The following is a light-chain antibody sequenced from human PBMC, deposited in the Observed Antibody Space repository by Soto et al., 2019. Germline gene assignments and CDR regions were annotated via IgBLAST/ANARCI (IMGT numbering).Light chain of an antibody. CDR3: LQDYSYPWT. J-gene: IGKJ1*01. CDR1: QALSNY. CDR2: AAS. Sequence: IQLTQSPSVLSASVGDTVTITCRASQALSNYLALYQQKPGKAPDLLIYAASSLQSGVPSRFSGSGSGTDFTLTISSLQPEDFATYYCLQDYSYPWTFGQGTKVDIK. V-gene: IGKV1-6*01.